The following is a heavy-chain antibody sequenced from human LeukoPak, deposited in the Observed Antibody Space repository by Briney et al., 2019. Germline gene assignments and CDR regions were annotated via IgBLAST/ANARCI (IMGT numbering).Heavy chain of an antibody. V-gene: IGHV1-2*02. Sequence: ATVKLSCKASGYTFTGYYMHWVRHAPGQGLEWMGWINPNNSGTKYVQKFQGRVTMSRDTSISTAYMQLSRLRSDDTAVYYCARGYICSGGTCYSRLCFDPWGQGTLVSVSS. CDR2: INPNNSGT. J-gene: IGHJ5*02. CDR3: ARGYICSGGTCYSRLCFDP. CDR1: GYTFTGYY. D-gene: IGHD2-15*01.